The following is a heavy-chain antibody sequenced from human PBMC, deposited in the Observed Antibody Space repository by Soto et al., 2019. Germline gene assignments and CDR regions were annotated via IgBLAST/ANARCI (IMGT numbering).Heavy chain of an antibody. CDR2: IYDSGT. CDR3: ASDLWLGYFDY. J-gene: IGHJ4*02. D-gene: IGHD3-10*01. V-gene: IGHV4-59*08. CDR1: GGSINNYY. Sequence: QVQLQESGPGLVKPSETLSLTCTVSGGSINNYYWSWIRQPPRKGLEWIGYIYDSGTNYNLSLKSRVTISLDTSKNQFSLKLSSVTAADTAVYYCASDLWLGYFDYWGQGTLVTVSS.